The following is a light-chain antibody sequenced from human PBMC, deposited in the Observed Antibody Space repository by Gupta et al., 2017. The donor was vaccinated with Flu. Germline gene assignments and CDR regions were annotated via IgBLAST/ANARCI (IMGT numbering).Light chain of an antibody. V-gene: IGKV1-5*03. CDR3: QQYNSYSRT. CDR1: QSIGNW. J-gene: IGKJ1*01. Sequence: IQMTQSPSTLSASVGDRVTISCRASQSIGNWVAWYQQKLGKAPKLLIFGASTLESGVPSRFSGSGFGAEFTLTISSLQPEDVATYYCQQYNSYSRTFGQGTKVEIK. CDR2: GAS.